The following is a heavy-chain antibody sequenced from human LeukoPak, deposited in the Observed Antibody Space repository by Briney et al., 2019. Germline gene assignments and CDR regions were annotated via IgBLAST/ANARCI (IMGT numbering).Heavy chain of an antibody. Sequence: GGSLRLSCAAFGFTFSSYWMHWVRQAPGKGLEWVSAISGSGGSTYYADSVKGRFTISRDNSKNTLYLQMNSLRAEDTAVYYCAKNIDYYDSSGYAPWGQGTLVTVSS. CDR3: AKNIDYYDSSGYAP. D-gene: IGHD3-22*01. CDR1: GFTFSSYW. J-gene: IGHJ5*02. CDR2: ISGSGGST. V-gene: IGHV3-23*01.